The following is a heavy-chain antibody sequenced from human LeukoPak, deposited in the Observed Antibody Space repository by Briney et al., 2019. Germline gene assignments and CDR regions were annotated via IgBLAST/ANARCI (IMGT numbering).Heavy chain of an antibody. D-gene: IGHD4-17*01. J-gene: IGHJ6*03. Sequence: GESLKISCKGSGYSFTSYWIGWVRQMPGKGLEWMGIIYPGDSDTRYSPSFQGQITISADKSISNAYLQWSSLTDSPTAQYYCAGLSFFSPEYDYGDYSSAGYMDVWGKGTTVTVSS. V-gene: IGHV5-51*01. CDR2: IYPGDSDT. CDR1: GYSFTSYW. CDR3: AGLSFFSPEYDYGDYSSAGYMDV.